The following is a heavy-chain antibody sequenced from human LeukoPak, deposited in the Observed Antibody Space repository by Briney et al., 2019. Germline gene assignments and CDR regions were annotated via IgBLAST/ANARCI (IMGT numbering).Heavy chain of an antibody. V-gene: IGHV3-43*02. CDR1: GFTFDDYA. Sequence: PGGSLRLSCAASGFTFDDYAMHWVRQAPGKGLEWVSLISGDGGSTYYADPVKGGFTISRDNAKNSVYLQMNSLRVEDTAIYYCASLWELIGSWGQGTLVIVSS. D-gene: IGHD1-26*01. CDR2: ISGDGGST. CDR3: ASLWELIGS. J-gene: IGHJ4*02.